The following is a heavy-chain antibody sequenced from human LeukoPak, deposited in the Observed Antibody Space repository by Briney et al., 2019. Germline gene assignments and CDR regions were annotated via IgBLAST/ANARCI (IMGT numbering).Heavy chain of an antibody. J-gene: IGHJ4*02. Sequence: SETLSLTCTVSGGSIGTYSWNWIRQPPGKGLEWIGYIYYSGSTNYNPSLKSRVTISVDTSKNQFSLKLSSVTAADTAVYYCARPARGYSYGYYDYWGQGTLVTVSS. D-gene: IGHD5-18*01. CDR3: ARPARGYSYGYYDY. V-gene: IGHV4-59*08. CDR1: GGSIGTYS. CDR2: IYYSGST.